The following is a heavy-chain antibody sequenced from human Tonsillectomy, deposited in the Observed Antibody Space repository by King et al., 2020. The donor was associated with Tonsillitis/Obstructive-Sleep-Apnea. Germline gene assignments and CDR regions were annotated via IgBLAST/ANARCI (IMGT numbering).Heavy chain of an antibody. CDR1: GGSFSGYY. CDR2: IHHSGST. V-gene: IGHV4-34*01. D-gene: IGHD5-24*01. CDR3: ARWGPYKXXYYYFYYMDV. J-gene: IGHJ6*03. Sequence: QLQQWGAGLLKPSETLSLTCAVYGGSFSGYYWSWIRQPPGKGLEWIGEIHHSGSTKYNPSLKXRVTISVDTSKNQFSLKLSSATAADTAVDYCARWGPYKXXYYYFYYMDVWGXXTTVTISS.